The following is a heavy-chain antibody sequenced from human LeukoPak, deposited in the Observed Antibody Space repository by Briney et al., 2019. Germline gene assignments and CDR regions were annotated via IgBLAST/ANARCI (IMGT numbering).Heavy chain of an antibody. D-gene: IGHD1-26*01. V-gene: IGHV4-39*01. J-gene: IGHJ5*02. CDR2: IYYSGST. CDR3: ARHEYSGSYYGLSWFDH. Sequence: PSETLSLTCTVSGGSISSSGYYWGWLRQPPGKGREWIASIYYSGSTYYNPSLKSRVTISVDTSKTQLSLKLSSLTAADTAVYYCARHEYSGSYYGLSWFDHWGQGTLVTVSS. CDR1: GGSISSSGYY.